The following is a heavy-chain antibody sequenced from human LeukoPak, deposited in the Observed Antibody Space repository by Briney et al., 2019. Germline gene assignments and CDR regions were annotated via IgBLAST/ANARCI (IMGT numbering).Heavy chain of an antibody. CDR3: ARRYYHGSGSYYYYGMDV. V-gene: IGHV1-8*01. CDR2: MNPNSGNT. Sequence: GASVKVSCKASGYTFTSYDINWVRQATGQGLEWMGWMNPNSGNTGYAQKFQGRVTMTRNTSISTAYMELSSLRSEDTAVYYCARRYYHGSGSYYYYGMDVWGQGTTVTVSS. CDR1: GYTFTSYD. J-gene: IGHJ6*02. D-gene: IGHD3-10*01.